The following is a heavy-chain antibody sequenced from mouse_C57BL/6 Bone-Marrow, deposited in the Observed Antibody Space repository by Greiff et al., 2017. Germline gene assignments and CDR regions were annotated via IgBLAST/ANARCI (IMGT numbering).Heavy chain of an antibody. V-gene: IGHV1-15*01. CDR3: TRFYYYGSSYGD. CDR1: GYTFTDYE. Sequence: QVQLQQSGAELVRPGASVTLSCKASGYTFTDYEMNWVKQTPVHGLEWIGAIDPETGGTAYNQKFKGKAILTADKSSSTAYMELRSLTSEDSAVYYCTRFYYYGSSYGDWGQGTTLTVSS. D-gene: IGHD1-1*01. CDR2: IDPETGGT. J-gene: IGHJ2*01.